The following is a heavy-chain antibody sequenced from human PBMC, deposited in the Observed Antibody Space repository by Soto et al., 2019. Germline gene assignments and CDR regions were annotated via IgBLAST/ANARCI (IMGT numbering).Heavy chain of an antibody. CDR2: IASNGRNE. CDR1: GFTFTTYA. CDR3: AWTDLEEDDAFDL. Sequence: QVQLVESGGGVVQPGRALRLSCAASGFTFTTYAIHWVRQAPGKGLEWVAVIASNGRNEYYADSVKGRFTISRDNSKNLLFLQMNSLRAEDTAFYYCAWTDLEEDDAFDLWGQGTMVTVSS. D-gene: IGHD2-21*02. V-gene: IGHV3-30*04. J-gene: IGHJ3*01.